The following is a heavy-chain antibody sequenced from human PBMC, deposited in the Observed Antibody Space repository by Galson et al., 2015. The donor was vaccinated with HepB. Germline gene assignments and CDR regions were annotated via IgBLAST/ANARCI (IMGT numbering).Heavy chain of an antibody. Sequence: SVKVSCKASGGTFSSYAISWVRQAPGQGLEWMGGIIPIFGTANYAQKFQGRVTITADESTSTAYMELSSLRSEDTAVYYCARVSRGYGDYGDYYYGMDVWGQGTTVTVSS. CDR2: IIPIFGTA. D-gene: IGHD4-17*01. CDR1: GGTFSSYA. J-gene: IGHJ6*02. V-gene: IGHV1-69*13. CDR3: ARVSRGYGDYGDYYYGMDV.